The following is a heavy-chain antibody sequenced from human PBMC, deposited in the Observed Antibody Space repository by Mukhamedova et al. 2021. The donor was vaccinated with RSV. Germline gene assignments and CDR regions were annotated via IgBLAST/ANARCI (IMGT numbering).Heavy chain of an antibody. D-gene: IGHD2-15*01. Sequence: GLEWVSAISGSGGSTYYADSVKGRFTISRDNSKNTLYLQMNSLRAEDTAVYYCAKGVLGYCSGGSCYPNYYGMDVWGQGTTVTVSS. V-gene: IGHV3-23*01. CDR2: ISGSGGST. CDR3: AKGVLGYCSGGSCYPNYYGMDV. J-gene: IGHJ6*02.